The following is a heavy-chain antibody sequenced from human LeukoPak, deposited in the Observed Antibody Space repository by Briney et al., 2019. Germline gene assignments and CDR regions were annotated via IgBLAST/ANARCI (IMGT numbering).Heavy chain of an antibody. Sequence: GGSLRLSCAASGFTFNNYVMSWVRQAPGKGLEWVSGISGSGASKVYADSVRGRFTISRDNSKNTLCLQMNSLGAADTAVYYCARFGGFDYWGQGTLVTVSS. V-gene: IGHV3-23*01. CDR2: ISGSGASK. CDR3: ARFGGFDY. J-gene: IGHJ4*02. D-gene: IGHD3-10*01. CDR1: GFTFNNYV.